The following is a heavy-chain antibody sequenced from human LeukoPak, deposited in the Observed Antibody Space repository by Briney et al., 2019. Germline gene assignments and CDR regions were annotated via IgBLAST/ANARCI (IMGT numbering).Heavy chain of an antibody. Sequence: SETLSLTCTVSGGSINGYYWSWIRQPPGKGLEWIGYIYYSGSTNYNPSLKSRVTISVDTSKNQFSLKLSSVTAADTAVYYCARARDGYLYYYYYGMDVWGQGTTVTVSS. CDR1: GGSINGYY. D-gene: IGHD5-24*01. CDR2: IYYSGST. CDR3: ARARDGYLYYYYYGMDV. J-gene: IGHJ6*02. V-gene: IGHV4-59*01.